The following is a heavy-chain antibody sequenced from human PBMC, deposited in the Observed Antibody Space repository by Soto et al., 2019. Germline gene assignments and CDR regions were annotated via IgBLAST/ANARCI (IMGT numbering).Heavy chain of an antibody. D-gene: IGHD2-21*02. CDR3: ARRICGGDCWIDY. CDR1: GLPFYSCG. Sequence: ASAEVSCKASGLPFYSCGIRWVRQAPGQGLEWMGWISAYNGNTNYAQKLQGRVTMTTDTSTSTAYMELRSLRSDDTAVYYCARRICGGDCWIDYWGQGTLVTVS. J-gene: IGHJ4*02. V-gene: IGHV1-18*01. CDR2: ISAYNGNT.